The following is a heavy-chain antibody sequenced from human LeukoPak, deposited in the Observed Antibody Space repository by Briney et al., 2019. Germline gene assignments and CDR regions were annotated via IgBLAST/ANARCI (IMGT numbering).Heavy chain of an antibody. CDR1: GFTFTTYG. CDR3: ARDTPPAP. V-gene: IGHV3-30*02. Sequence: PGGSLRLSCAASGFTFTTYGMHWVRQAPGKGLECVAFIPYDGSNKYYPDSVKGRFTISRDNSNNTLYLQMNSLRTDDTAVYYCARDTPPAPWGQGTLVTVSS. J-gene: IGHJ5*02. CDR2: IPYDGSNK.